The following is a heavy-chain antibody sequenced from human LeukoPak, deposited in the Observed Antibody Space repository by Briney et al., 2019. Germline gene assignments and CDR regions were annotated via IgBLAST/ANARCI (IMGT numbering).Heavy chain of an antibody. CDR3: ARGRIAARPVGAFDI. D-gene: IGHD6-6*01. CDR2: INHSGST. V-gene: IGHV4-34*01. CDR1: GGSFSGYY. Sequence: SETLSLTCAVYGGSFSGYYWSWIRQPPGKGLEWIGEINHSGSTNYNPSLKSRVTISVDTSKNLFSLKLSSVTAADTAVYYCARGRIAARPVGAFDIWGQGTMVTVSS. J-gene: IGHJ3*02.